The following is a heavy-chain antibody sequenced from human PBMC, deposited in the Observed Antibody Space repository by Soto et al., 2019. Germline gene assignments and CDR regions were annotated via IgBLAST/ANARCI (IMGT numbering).Heavy chain of an antibody. CDR1: GFTFSSYG. CDR3: AKDIGSSSWYWSATLDY. Sequence: QVQLVESGGGVVQPGRSLRLSCAASGFTFSSYGMHWVRQAPGKGLEWVAVVSYDGSNKYYADSVKGRFTISRDNSKSTLYLKMNSLRAEDTAVYYWAKDIGSSSWYWSATLDYWGQGTLVNVSS. V-gene: IGHV3-30*18. J-gene: IGHJ4*02. CDR2: VSYDGSNK. D-gene: IGHD6-13*01.